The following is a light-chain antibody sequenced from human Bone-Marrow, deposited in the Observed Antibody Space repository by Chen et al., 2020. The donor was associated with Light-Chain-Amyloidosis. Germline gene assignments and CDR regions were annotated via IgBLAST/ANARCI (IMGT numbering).Light chain of an antibody. CDR3: SSYAGSNNFV. CDR1: SDDVGDYKY. CDR2: EVS. Sequence: QSALAQPPSASGSPGQSVTISWAGTSDDVGDYKYVSCYQQHPGTAPKLVIYEVSKRPSGVPGRFSGSKSGNTASLTVSELQAEDEADYYCSSYAGSNNFVFGTGTKVTVL. V-gene: IGLV2-8*01. J-gene: IGLJ1*01.